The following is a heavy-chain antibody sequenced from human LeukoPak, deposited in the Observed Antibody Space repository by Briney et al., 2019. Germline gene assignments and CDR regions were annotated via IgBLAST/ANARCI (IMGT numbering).Heavy chain of an antibody. Sequence: PGGSLRLSCAASGFTFSSYAMCWVRQAPGKGLGWVSVMGGSGGSTYRAESVKGRFTITRDNSKNTLYLQMNSLRVEDPAVYYCAKGPRASGWTYIDYWGQGTLVTVSS. CDR3: AKGPRASGWTYIDY. CDR1: GFTFSSYA. J-gene: IGHJ4*02. D-gene: IGHD6-19*01. V-gene: IGHV3-23*01. CDR2: MGGSGGST.